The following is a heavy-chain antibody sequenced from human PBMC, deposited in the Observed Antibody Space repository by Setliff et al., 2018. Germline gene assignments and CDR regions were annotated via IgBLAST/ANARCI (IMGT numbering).Heavy chain of an antibody. Sequence: ASVKVSCKTSGYTFTNFGINWVRQAPGQGLEWMGWNSAYAQKFQGRVTMTTDTPTSTAYMELSSLRSEDTAVYYCARAPLESGYYYGQGHYFDNWGQGTLVTVSS. CDR2: NSA. CDR1: GYTFTNFG. J-gene: IGHJ4*02. CDR3: ARAPLESGYYYGQGHYFDN. D-gene: IGHD5-18*01. V-gene: IGHV1-18*01.